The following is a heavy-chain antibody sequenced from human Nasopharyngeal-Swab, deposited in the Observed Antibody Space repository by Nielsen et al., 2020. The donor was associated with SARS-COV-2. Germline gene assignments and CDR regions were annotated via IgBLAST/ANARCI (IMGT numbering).Heavy chain of an antibody. J-gene: IGHJ4*02. D-gene: IGHD3-10*01. CDR3: AKDLSLYGSGSYYTNPSPFDY. CDR2: ISGSGGST. V-gene: IGHV3-23*01. Sequence: GREAPGKGLEWVSAISGSGGSTYYADSVKGRFTISRDNSKNTLYLQMNSLRAEDTAVYYCAKDLSLYGSGSYYTNPSPFDYWGQGTLVTVSS.